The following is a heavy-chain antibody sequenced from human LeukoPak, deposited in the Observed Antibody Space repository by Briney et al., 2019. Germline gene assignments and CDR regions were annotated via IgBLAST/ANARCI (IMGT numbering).Heavy chain of an antibody. Sequence: KPGGSLRLSCAASGFTFSSYSMNWIRQAPGKGLEWVSSISSSTSYIYYADSVKGRFTISKDNAKNSLYLQMNSLRAEDTAVFYCARDQYDTWSRRGNFDSWGQGTLVIVSS. J-gene: IGHJ4*02. CDR2: ISSSTSYI. D-gene: IGHD3-3*01. CDR1: GFTFSSYS. V-gene: IGHV3-21*01. CDR3: ARDQYDTWSRRGNFDS.